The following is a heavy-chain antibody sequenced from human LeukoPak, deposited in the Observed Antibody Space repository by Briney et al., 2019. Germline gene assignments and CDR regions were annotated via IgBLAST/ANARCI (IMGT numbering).Heavy chain of an antibody. CDR3: ARDLKYDFWSGYYNQGGNYYYGMDV. V-gene: IGHV4-39*06. J-gene: IGHJ6*02. D-gene: IGHD3-3*01. CDR2: IYYSGST. CDR1: GGSISSSSYY. Sequence: SETLSLTCTVSGGSISSSSYYWGWIRQPPGKGLEWIGSIYYSGSTYYNPSLKSRVTISVDTSKNQFPLKLSSVTAADTAVYYCARDLKYDFWSGYYNQGGNYYYGMDVWGQGTTVTVSS.